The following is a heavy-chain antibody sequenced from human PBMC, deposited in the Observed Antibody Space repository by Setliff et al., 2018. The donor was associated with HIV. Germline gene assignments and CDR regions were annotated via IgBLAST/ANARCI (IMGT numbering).Heavy chain of an antibody. CDR2: IYYSGST. Sequence: PSETLSLTCAVSGYSVSSGYYWGWIRQPPGKGLEWIASIYYSGSTYYAPSLKSRVTISVDTSKNQFSLKLTSVTAADTAVYFCARVVPREVAPGGLDIWGQGTMVTV. CDR1: GYSVSSGYY. J-gene: IGHJ3*02. V-gene: IGHV4-38-2*01. CDR3: ARVVPREVAPGGLDI. D-gene: IGHD5-12*01.